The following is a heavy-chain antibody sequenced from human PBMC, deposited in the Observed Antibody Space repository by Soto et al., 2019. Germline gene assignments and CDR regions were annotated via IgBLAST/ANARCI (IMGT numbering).Heavy chain of an antibody. D-gene: IGHD3-16*01. Sequence: QVQLVQSGAEVKKPGSSVKVSCKASGGTFSSYSINWVRQAHGQGLEWMGGIIPIFGTANYAQKFQGRVTLTADESTSTAHMELSSLRNEDTAGYYCARPFQSWPGGWYFDLWGRGTLVTVSS. J-gene: IGHJ2*01. CDR1: GGTFSSYS. CDR2: IIPIFGTA. V-gene: IGHV1-69*01. CDR3: ARPFQSWPGGWYFDL.